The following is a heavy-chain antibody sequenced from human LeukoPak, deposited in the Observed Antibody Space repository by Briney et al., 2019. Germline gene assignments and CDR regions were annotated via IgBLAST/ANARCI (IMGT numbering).Heavy chain of an antibody. Sequence: ASVKVSCKASGYTFAASLLHWVRQAPGQGLEWMGWINPNSGGTNYAQKFQGRVTMTRDTSISTAYMELSRLRSDDTAVYYCARVPIVVVPAAYFDYWGQGTLVTVSS. CDR1: GYTFAASL. J-gene: IGHJ4*02. D-gene: IGHD2-2*01. V-gene: IGHV1-2*02. CDR2: INPNSGGT. CDR3: ARVPIVVVPAAYFDY.